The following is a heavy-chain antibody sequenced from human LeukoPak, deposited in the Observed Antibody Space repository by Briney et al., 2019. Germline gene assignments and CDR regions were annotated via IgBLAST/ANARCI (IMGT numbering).Heavy chain of an antibody. CDR3: ARAFPYSNYFDY. CDR2: INPSGGST. J-gene: IGHJ4*02. Sequence: KPGASVKVSCEASGYTFTSYYMHWVREAPGQGLEWMGIINPSGGSTSYAQKFQGGVTMTRNTSTSTVYMELSSLRSEDTAVYYCARAFPYSNYFDYWGKGTLVTVSS. V-gene: IGHV1-46*03. CDR1: GYTFTSYY. D-gene: IGHD4-11*01.